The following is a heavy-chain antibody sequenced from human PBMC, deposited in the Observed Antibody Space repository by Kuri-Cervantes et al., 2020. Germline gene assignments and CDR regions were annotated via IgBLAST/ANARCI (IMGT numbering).Heavy chain of an antibody. Sequence: GGSLRLSCAASGFTFSSYGMHWVRQAPGKGLEWVAVISYDGSNKYYADSVKGRSTISRDNSKNTLYLQMNSLRAEDTAVYYCAKAGYSSSWYGSVGYYHYGMDVWGQGTTVTVSS. CDR2: ISYDGSNK. D-gene: IGHD6-13*01. CDR1: GFTFSSYG. CDR3: AKAGYSSSWYGSVGYYHYGMDV. J-gene: IGHJ6*02. V-gene: IGHV3-30*18.